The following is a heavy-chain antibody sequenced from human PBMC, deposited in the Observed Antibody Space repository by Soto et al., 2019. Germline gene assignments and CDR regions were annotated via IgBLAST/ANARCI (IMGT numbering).Heavy chain of an antibody. J-gene: IGHJ4*02. Sequence: SETLSLTCVVSVYSISTGYVCGWIRQPPGKGLEWVGSIYHNWKTNYNPSLKTRLTISVDTSKNQFSLKLTSVTAADTAVYYCAIYFATHSAGYYWGQGTLVTVSS. CDR3: AIYFATHSAGYY. CDR2: IYHNWKT. CDR1: VYSISTGYV. V-gene: IGHV4-38-2*01. D-gene: IGHD3-9*01.